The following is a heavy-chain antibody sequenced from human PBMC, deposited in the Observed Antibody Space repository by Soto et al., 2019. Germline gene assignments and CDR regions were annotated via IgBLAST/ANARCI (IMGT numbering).Heavy chain of an antibody. CDR3: ASLVLLWFGERYVFDP. V-gene: IGHV4-30-4*01. CDR1: GGSISSGDYY. Sequence: SETLSLTCTVSGGSISSGDYYWSWIRQPPGKGLEWIGYIYYSGSTYYNPSLKSRVTISVDTSKNQFSLKLSSVTAADTAVYYCASLVLLWFGERYVFDPWGQGTLVTVSS. D-gene: IGHD3-10*01. J-gene: IGHJ5*02. CDR2: IYYSGST.